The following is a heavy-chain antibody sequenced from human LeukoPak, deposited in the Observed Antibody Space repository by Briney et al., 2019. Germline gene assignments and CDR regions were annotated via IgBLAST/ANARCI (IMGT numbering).Heavy chain of an antibody. Sequence: SETLSLTCAVSGGSFSGYYWSWIRQPPGKGLEWIGYIYYSGSTNYNPSLKSRVTISLDTSKNQFSLKLSSVSAADTAVYYCARDEANLYNTTYAFNIWGQGTMVTVSS. J-gene: IGHJ3*02. CDR2: IYYSGST. D-gene: IGHD1-14*01. CDR3: ARDEANLYNTTYAFNI. V-gene: IGHV4-59*01. CDR1: GGSFSGYY.